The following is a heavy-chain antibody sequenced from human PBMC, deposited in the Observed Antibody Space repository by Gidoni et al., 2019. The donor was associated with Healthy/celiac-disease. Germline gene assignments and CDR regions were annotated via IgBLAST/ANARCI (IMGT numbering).Heavy chain of an antibody. CDR1: GFTFSSYE. CDR3: ARDYDSSWYFDY. CDR2: ISSSGSTI. J-gene: IGHJ4*02. V-gene: IGHV3-48*03. Sequence: EVQLVESGGGLVQPVGSLRLSCAASGFTFSSYEMNCVRQPPGKGLEWVSYISSSGSTIYYADSVKGRFTISRDNAKNSLYLQMNSLRAEDTAVYYCARDYDSSWYFDYWGQGTLVTVSS. D-gene: IGHD6-13*01.